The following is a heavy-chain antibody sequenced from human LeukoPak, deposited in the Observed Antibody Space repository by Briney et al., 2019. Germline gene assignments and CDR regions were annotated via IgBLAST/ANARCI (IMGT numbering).Heavy chain of an antibody. Sequence: GGSLRLSCVASGFSFTTYWMGWVRQAPGKGLEWVANINQDESSQYYVDAVRGRFTISRDNAKNSLNLQMNSLRAEDTAVYYCAELGITMIGGVWGKGTTVTISS. V-gene: IGHV3-7*01. J-gene: IGHJ6*04. CDR1: GFSFTTYW. CDR2: INQDESSQ. CDR3: AELGITMIGGV. D-gene: IGHD3-10*02.